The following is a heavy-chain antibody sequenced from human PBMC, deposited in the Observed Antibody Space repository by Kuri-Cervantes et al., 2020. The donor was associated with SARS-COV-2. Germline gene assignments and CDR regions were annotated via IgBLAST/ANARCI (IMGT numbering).Heavy chain of an antibody. CDR3: ARDRTAVVPAAIPGSDAFDI. V-gene: IGHV1-69*13. CDR1: GYTFTGYY. CDR2: IIPIFGTA. D-gene: IGHD2-2*02. Sequence: SVKVSCKASGYTFTGYYMHWVRQAPGQGLEWMGGIIPIFGTANYAQKFQGRVTITADESTSTAYMELSSLRSEDTAVYYCARDRTAVVPAAIPGSDAFDIWGQGTMVTVSS. J-gene: IGHJ3*02.